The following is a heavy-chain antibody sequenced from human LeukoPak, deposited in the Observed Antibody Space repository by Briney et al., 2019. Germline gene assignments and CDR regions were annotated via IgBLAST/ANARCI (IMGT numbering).Heavy chain of an antibody. CDR1: GFXFSSYG. D-gene: IGHD6-6*01. V-gene: IGHV3-33*01. CDR3: ARGGGTARSFDY. CDR2: IWYDGSNK. J-gene: IGHJ4*02. Sequence: GGSLRLSCAASGFXFSSYGIHWVRQAPGKGLEWVAVIWYDGSNKYYADSVKGRFTISRDNSKNTLYLQMNSLRAEDTAVYYCARGGGTARSFDYWGQGTLVTVSS.